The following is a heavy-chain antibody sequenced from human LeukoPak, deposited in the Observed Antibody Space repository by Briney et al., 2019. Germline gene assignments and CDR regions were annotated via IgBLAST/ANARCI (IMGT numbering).Heavy chain of an antibody. J-gene: IGHJ5*02. D-gene: IGHD6-19*01. CDR2: ISAYNGNT. CDR3: ARVFRAVAVSWFDP. CDR1: GYTFTSYH. V-gene: IGHV1-18*04. Sequence: ASVKVSCRASGYTFTSYHMHWVRQAPGQGLEWMGWISAYNGNTNYAQKLQGRVTMTTDTSTSTAYMELRSLRSDDTAVYYCARVFRAVAVSWFDPWGQGTLVTVSS.